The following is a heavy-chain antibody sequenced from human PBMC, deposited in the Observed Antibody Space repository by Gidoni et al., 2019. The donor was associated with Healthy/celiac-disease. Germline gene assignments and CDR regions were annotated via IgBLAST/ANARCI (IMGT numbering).Heavy chain of an antibody. CDR1: GFTFGSYS. CDR3: AKDLYYYDSSGSIAFDI. CDR2: ISWNSGSI. Sequence: EVQLVESGGGLVQPGRSLRLSCAASGFTFGSYSMHWVRQAPGKGLEWVSGISWNSGSIGYADSVKGRFTISRDNAKNSLYLQMNSLRAEDTALYYCAKDLYYYDSSGSIAFDIWGQGTMVTVSS. D-gene: IGHD3-22*01. V-gene: IGHV3-9*01. J-gene: IGHJ3*02.